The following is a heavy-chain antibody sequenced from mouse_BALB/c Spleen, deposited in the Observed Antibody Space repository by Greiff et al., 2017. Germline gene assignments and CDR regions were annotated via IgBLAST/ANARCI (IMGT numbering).Heavy chain of an antibody. CDR3: ATDCGDY. J-gene: IGHJ2*01. D-gene: IGHD2-4*01. CDR2: INSNGGST. Sequence: EVKLVESGRGLVQPGGSLKLSCAASGFSFSSYGMSWVRQTPGKRLELVAIINSNGGSTYYPDSVKGRFTISRDNANNTLYLQMSSLKSEDTAMYYCATDCGDYWGQGTTLTVSS. CDR1: GFSFSSYG. V-gene: IGHV5-6-3*01.